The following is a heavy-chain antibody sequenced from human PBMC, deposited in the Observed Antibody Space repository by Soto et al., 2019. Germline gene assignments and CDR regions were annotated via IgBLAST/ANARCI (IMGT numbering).Heavy chain of an antibody. CDR2: IYYSGRT. CDR1: GGSISSGGYY. D-gene: IGHD6-6*01. V-gene: IGHV4-31*03. Sequence: LSLTCTVSGGSISSGGYYWSWIRQHPGKGLEWTGYIYYSGRTYYNPSLHSRVSIAVDTTENQFSLKLTSVTAADTSVYYCARGSFSSSSSWFDPWGRGTLVTVSS. CDR3: ARGSFSSSSSWFDP. J-gene: IGHJ5*02.